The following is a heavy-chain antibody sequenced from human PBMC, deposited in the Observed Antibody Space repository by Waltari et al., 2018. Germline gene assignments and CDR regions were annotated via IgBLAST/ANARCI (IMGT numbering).Heavy chain of an antibody. CDR1: GFTLRSYA. D-gene: IGHD1-1*01. J-gene: IGHJ4*02. Sequence: QVQPVGSGGGGVQAGRSLRLPRAALGFTLRSYAMHRVRQAPGKGLEWVAVISYDGSNKYYADSVKGRFTISRDNSKNTLYLQMNSLRAEDTAVYYCARAFSGNDLRYYFDYWGQGTLVTVSS. CDR2: ISYDGSNK. V-gene: IGHV3-30-3*01. CDR3: ARAFSGNDLRYYFDY.